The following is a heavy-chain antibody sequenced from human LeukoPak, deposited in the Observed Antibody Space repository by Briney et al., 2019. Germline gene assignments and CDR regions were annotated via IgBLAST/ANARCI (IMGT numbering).Heavy chain of an antibody. J-gene: IGHJ4*02. D-gene: IGHD3/OR15-3a*01. CDR1: GFTFSSYS. V-gene: IGHV3-21*01. Sequence: GGSLRLSCAASGFTFSSYSMNWVRQAPGKGLEWVSSISSSSSYIYYADSVKGRFTISRDSAKNSLYLQMNSLRAEDTAVYFCARGSARTGYLPLDYWGQGTLVTVSS. CDR2: ISSSSSYI. CDR3: ARGSARTGYLPLDY.